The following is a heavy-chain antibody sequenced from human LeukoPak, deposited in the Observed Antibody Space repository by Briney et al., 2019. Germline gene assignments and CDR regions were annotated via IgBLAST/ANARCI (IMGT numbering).Heavy chain of an antibody. CDR3: ANEEVPNDY. CDR2: ISISGDMT. J-gene: IGHJ4*02. D-gene: IGHD4/OR15-4a*01. CDR1: GFTFSSHA. V-gene: IGHV3-23*01. Sequence: GGSLRLSCAVSGFTFSSHAMSWVRQAPGKGLEWVSGISISGDMTYYADSVEGRFTISRDNSKNTVHLQMNNVRVEDTAVYFCANEEVPNDYWGQGTLVTVPS.